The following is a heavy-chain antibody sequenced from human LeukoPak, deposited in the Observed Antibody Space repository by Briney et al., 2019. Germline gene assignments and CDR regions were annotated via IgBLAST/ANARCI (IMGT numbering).Heavy chain of an antibody. J-gene: IGHJ4*02. CDR3: AREDKWFGELY. V-gene: IGHV3-48*04. Sequence: GGSLRLSCAASGFTFSSNGMNWVRQAPGKGLEWVLYISATGGTIYYADSVKGRFTISRDNAKNSLYLQMNSLRAEDTAVYYCAREDKWFGELYWGQGTLVTVSS. CDR1: GFTFSSNG. CDR2: ISATGGTI. D-gene: IGHD3-10*01.